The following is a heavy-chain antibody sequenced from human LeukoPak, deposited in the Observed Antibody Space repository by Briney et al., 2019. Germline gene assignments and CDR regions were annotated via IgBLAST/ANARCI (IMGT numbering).Heavy chain of an antibody. V-gene: IGHV1-18*01. Sequence: ASVKVSCKASGYTFTSYGISWVRQAPGQGLEWMGWISAYNGNTNYAQKLQGRVTMTTDTSTSTAYMELRSLRSDDTAVYYCARAYDSSGQDWFDPWGQGTLVTVSS. CDR2: ISAYNGNT. J-gene: IGHJ5*02. CDR3: ARAYDSSGQDWFDP. D-gene: IGHD3-22*01. CDR1: GYTFTSYG.